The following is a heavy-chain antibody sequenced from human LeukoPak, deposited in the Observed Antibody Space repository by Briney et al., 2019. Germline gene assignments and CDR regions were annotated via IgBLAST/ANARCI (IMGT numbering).Heavy chain of an antibody. CDR3: AGEIAAVNIPGSRLDP. D-gene: IGHD6-13*01. Sequence: SVPESLICTVSGGSLSREFWRWIRHPPGGGLECIGYFSYSGITKYKPSLKSRVPIPVDTSKTQFSLNLRSVTARDTAVYVCAGEIAAVNIPGSRLDPWGQGTLVTVSS. J-gene: IGHJ5*02. V-gene: IGHV4-59*08. CDR1: GGSLSREF. CDR2: FSYSGIT.